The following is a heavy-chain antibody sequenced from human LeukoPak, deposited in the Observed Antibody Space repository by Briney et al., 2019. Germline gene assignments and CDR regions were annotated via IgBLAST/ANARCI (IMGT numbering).Heavy chain of an antibody. CDR1: GFTFSSYA. CDR2: ISGSGGST. Sequence: GGSLRLSCAASGFTFSSYAMSWVRQAPGKGLEWVSAISGSGGSTYYADSVKGRFTISRDNSKNTLYLQMNSLRAEDTAVYYCAKGRGLLLFGEEDYWGKGTLVTSS. J-gene: IGHJ4*02. V-gene: IGHV3-23*01. CDR3: AKGRGLLLFGEEDY. D-gene: IGHD3-10*01.